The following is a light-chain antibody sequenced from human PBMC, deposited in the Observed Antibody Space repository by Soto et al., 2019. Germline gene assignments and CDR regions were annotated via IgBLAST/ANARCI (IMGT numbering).Light chain of an antibody. CDR2: RNN. Sequence: QSVLTQPPSTSGTPGQRVTISCSGSSSNIGSNYVYWYQQLPGTAPKLLIYRNNQRPSGVPDRFSGSKSGTSASLAISWLRSEDEADYFCAAWDDSLRALVFGGGTQLTVL. CDR3: AAWDDSLRALV. J-gene: IGLJ2*01. V-gene: IGLV1-47*01. CDR1: SSNIGSNY.